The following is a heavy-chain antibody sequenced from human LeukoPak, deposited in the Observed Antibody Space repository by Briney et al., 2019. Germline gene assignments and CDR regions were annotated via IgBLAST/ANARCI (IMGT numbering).Heavy chain of an antibody. Sequence: ASVKVSCKASGYTFTAYYMHWVRQAPGQGLEWMGWINPNNGGTNYARKLQGRVTMTRDTSISIVYMELGRLSYDDTAMYYCARGTGSSWFDPWRQGTLVTVPS. D-gene: IGHD1-7*01. CDR3: ARGTGSSWFDP. CDR2: INPNNGGT. V-gene: IGHV1-2*02. J-gene: IGHJ5*02. CDR1: GYTFTAYY.